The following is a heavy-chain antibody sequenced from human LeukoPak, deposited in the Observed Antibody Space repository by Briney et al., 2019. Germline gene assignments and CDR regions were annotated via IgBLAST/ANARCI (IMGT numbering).Heavy chain of an antibody. CDR3: ARVPVVTYYYYMDV. CDR1: GGSISSGSYY. V-gene: IGHV4-61*02. D-gene: IGHD4-23*01. CDR2: IYTSGST. J-gene: IGHJ6*03. Sequence: SQTLSLTCTVSGGSISSGSYYWSWIRQPAGKGLEWIGRIYTSGSTNYNPSLKSRVTISVDTSKNQFSLKLSSVTAADTAVYYCARVPVVTYYYYMDVWGKGTTVTVSS.